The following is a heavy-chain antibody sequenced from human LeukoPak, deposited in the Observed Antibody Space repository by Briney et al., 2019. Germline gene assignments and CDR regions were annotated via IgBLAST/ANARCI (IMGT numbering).Heavy chain of an antibody. CDR3: ARDQEAFDY. J-gene: IGHJ4*02. Sequence: AASVTVSCKASGYSFTSNYIHWVRQASGQGLEWMGMIYPRDGSTSYTQKFPGRVTVTRDTSTSTVHMELSGLRSEDTAVYYCARDQEAFDYWGQGTLVTVSS. CDR1: GYSFTSNY. CDR2: IYPRDGST. V-gene: IGHV1-46*01.